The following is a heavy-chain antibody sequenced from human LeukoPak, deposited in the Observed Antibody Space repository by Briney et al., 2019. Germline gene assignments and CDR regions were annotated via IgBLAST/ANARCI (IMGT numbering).Heavy chain of an antibody. D-gene: IGHD6-13*01. J-gene: IGHJ1*01. Sequence: GGSLRLSCAASGFTFDDYAMHWVRQIPGKGLEWVSFISWDGEITDYVDSVKGRFNISRDNSKNSLYLQMNGLRIEDTAMYYCTKDLGSSWYEHFQHWGQGTLVTVTS. CDR1: GFTFDDYA. V-gene: IGHV3-43D*03. CDR2: ISWDGEIT. CDR3: TKDLGSSWYEHFQH.